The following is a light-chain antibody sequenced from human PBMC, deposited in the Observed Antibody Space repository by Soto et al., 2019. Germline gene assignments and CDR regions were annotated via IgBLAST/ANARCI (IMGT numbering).Light chain of an antibody. Sequence: EIVLTQSPGTLSLSPGERATLSCRASQSVSSSYLAWHQHKPGQAPRLLIYGASSRATGIPDRFSGSGSGTDCTLTISRLETEDFAVYYCQQDGSSPLTFGGGTKVEIK. J-gene: IGKJ4*01. CDR3: QQDGSSPLT. V-gene: IGKV3-20*01. CDR2: GAS. CDR1: QSVSSSY.